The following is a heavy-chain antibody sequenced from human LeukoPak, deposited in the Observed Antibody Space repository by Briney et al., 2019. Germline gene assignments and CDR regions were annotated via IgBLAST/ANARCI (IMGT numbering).Heavy chain of an antibody. J-gene: IGHJ4*02. CDR3: AKARWAPTYYDY. D-gene: IGHD4-23*01. CDR2: ISGSGSST. V-gene: IGHV3-23*01. CDR1: GFTSSSYA. Sequence: GGSLRLSCAASGFTSSSYAMSWVRQAPGKGLEWVSAISGSGSSTYYADSVKGRFTISRDNSKNTLYLQMNSLRAEDTAVYYCAKARWAPTYYDYWGQGTLVTVSS.